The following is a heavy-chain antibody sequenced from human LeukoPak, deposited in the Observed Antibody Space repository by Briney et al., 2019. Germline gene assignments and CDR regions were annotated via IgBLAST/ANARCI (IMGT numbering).Heavy chain of an antibody. CDR2: INPNTGGT. CDR1: GYSFIGYS. CDR3: AREYVADSSPLFDY. Sequence: ASVKVSCKASGYSFIGYSMHWVRQAPGQGLEWMGWINPNTGGTNYAQKFQGRVTMTRDTSISTAYMELSSLRSDDTAVYHCAREYVADSSPLFDYWGQGGLVTVSS. D-gene: IGHD6-13*01. J-gene: IGHJ4*02. V-gene: IGHV1-2*02.